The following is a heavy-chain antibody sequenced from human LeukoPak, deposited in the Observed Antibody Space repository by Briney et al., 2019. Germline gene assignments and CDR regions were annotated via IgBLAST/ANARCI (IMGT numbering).Heavy chain of an antibody. J-gene: IGHJ5*02. CDR2: VSHSGST. CDR3: ARGRTHNWFDP. D-gene: IGHD3/OR15-3a*01. CDR1: GESFSGFF. Sequence: SETLPLTCAINGESFSGFFCTWIRQSPGKGLEWIGEVSHSGSTLYNPSLKSRVTLSVDTFKNHFSLNLSSVTAADTAVYYCARGRTHNWFDPWGQGTLVTVSS. V-gene: IGHV4-34*01.